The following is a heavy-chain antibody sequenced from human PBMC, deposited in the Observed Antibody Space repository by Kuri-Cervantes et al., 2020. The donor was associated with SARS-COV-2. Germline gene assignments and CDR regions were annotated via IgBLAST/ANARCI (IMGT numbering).Heavy chain of an antibody. CDR3: ARDITIFGVVTENWFDP. CDR2: IYYSGST. Sequence: SETLSLTCTVSGCSINSGDYYWSWIRQPPGKGLEWIGYIYYSGSTYYNPSLKSRVTISVETSKNQFSLKLSSVTAADTAVYYCARDITIFGVVTENWFDPWGQGTLVTVSS. J-gene: IGHJ5*02. V-gene: IGHV4-30-4*08. CDR1: GCSINSGDYY. D-gene: IGHD3-3*01.